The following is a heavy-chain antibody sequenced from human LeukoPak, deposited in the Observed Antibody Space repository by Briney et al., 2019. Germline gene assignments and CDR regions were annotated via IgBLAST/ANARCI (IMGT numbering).Heavy chain of an antibody. CDR2: INAGNGNT. J-gene: IGHJ6*02. D-gene: IGHD3-16*01. CDR3: ARDLGEWPYYYGIDV. CDR1: GYTFTSYA. Sequence: ASVKVSCKASGYTFTSYAMHWVRQAPGQRLEWMGWINAGNGNTKYSQKFQGRVTITRDTSASTAYMELSSLRSEDTAVYYCARDLGEWPYYYGIDVWGQGTTVTVSS. V-gene: IGHV1-3*01.